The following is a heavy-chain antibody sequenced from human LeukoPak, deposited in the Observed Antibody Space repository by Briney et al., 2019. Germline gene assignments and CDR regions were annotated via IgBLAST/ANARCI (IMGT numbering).Heavy chain of an antibody. Sequence: GGSLGLSCAASGFTFRNYVIHWVCQAPGKGLEWVAVTSSDLNVKLYADSVKGRFTISRDNSRSTLYLQMNSLRPEDTAIYYCAREGYYGSGSPPSLYFDYWGQGTLVTVSS. J-gene: IGHJ4*02. CDR3: AREGYYGSGSPPSLYFDY. V-gene: IGHV3-30-3*01. CDR2: TSSDLNVK. CDR1: GFTFRNYV. D-gene: IGHD3-10*01.